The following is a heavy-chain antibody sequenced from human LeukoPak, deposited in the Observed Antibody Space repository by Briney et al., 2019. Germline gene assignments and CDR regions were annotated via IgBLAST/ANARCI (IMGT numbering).Heavy chain of an antibody. J-gene: IGHJ4*02. Sequence: FTXXXYWMSWVRQAPGKGLEWVANIKQDGSEKYYVDSVKGGFTISRDNAKKSLYLQMNSLRAEDTAVYYCARSQWDPKDWGQGTLVTVSS. CDR2: IKQDGSEK. CDR3: ARSQWDPKD. D-gene: IGHD1-26*01. V-gene: IGHV3-7*01. CDR1: FTXXXYW.